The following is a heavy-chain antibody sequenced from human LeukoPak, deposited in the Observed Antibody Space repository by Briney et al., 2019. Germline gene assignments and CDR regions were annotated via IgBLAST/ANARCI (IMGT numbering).Heavy chain of an antibody. V-gene: IGHV1-2*02. D-gene: IGHD3-3*01. CDR2: INPNSGGT. Sequence: ASVKVSCKASGYTFTSYDINWVRQAPGQGLEWMGWINPNSGGTNYAQKFQGRVTMTRDTSISTAYMELSRLRSDDTAVYYCARVKGIVYYDFWSGSPGFDYWGQGTLVTVSS. CDR1: GYTFTSYD. CDR3: ARVKGIVYYDFWSGSPGFDY. J-gene: IGHJ4*02.